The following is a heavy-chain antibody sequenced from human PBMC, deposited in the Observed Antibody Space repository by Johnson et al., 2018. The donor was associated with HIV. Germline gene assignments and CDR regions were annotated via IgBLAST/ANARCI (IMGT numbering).Heavy chain of an antibody. CDR2: IRWNSGSV. V-gene: IGHV3-9*01. CDR3: AKAQTGTTGAFDI. Sequence: VQLVESGGGLVQPGRSLRLSCAASGFTFDDYAMHWVRQAPGQGLEWVSGIRWNSGSVGSADSVKGRFTISRDNAKNSLYMPMKSLRAEDTALYYCAKAQTGTTGAFDIWGQGTMVTVSS. J-gene: IGHJ3*02. CDR1: GFTFDDYA. D-gene: IGHD1-7*01.